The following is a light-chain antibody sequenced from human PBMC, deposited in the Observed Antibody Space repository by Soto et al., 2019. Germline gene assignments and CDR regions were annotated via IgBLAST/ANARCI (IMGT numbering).Light chain of an antibody. CDR3: QQYASSPLT. CDR1: QSVGRDY. Sequence: EIVLTQSPGTLSLSPGERATLSCRASQSVGRDYLAWYQQKPGQAPRLLIYHASSRATGIPDRFSGSGSGTDFXLTISRLEPEDFAEFYCQQYASSPLTFGGGTKVQIK. CDR2: HAS. V-gene: IGKV3-20*01. J-gene: IGKJ4*01.